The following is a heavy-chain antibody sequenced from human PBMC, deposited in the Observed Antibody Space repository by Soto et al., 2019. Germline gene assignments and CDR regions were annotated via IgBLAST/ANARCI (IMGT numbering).Heavy chain of an antibody. Sequence: GAPAKGSSKALRETYTSSSRQWGPQAPGQRLEWMGWINAGNGKTKYSQKFQGRVTITRDTSASTAYMELSSLRSEDTAVYYCARSIVVVTALDYWGQGTLVTVS. CDR1: RETYTSSS. CDR2: INAGNGKT. V-gene: IGHV1-3*01. J-gene: IGHJ4*02. CDR3: ARSIVVVTALDY. D-gene: IGHD2-21*02.